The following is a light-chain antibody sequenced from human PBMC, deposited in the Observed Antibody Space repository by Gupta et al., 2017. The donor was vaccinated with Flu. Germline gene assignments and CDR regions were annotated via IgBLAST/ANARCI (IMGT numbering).Light chain of an antibody. CDR2: GSS. Sequence: EIVLTQSPGTLSLSPGERATLSCRASQSVYKNRLAWYQQRPGQAPRLLLYGSSTRATGTPDRFSGSGSGTDFTLTISRLEAEDFAVYYCQRYDTSPRLTIGGGTKVEIK. CDR3: QRYDTSPRLT. CDR1: QSVYKNR. J-gene: IGKJ4*01. V-gene: IGKV3-20*01.